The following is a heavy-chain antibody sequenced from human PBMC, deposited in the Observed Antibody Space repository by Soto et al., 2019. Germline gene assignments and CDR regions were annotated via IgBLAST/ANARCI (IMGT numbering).Heavy chain of an antibody. CDR3: ARDPREGYSYGPFDY. J-gene: IGHJ4*02. CDR2: INPSGGST. V-gene: IGHV1-46*01. Sequence: GASVKVSCKASGYTFTSYYMHWVRQAPGQGLEWMGIINPSGGSTSYAQKFQGRVTMTRDTSTSTVYMELSSLRSEVTAVYYCARDPREGYSYGPFDYWGQGTLVTVSS. D-gene: IGHD5-18*01. CDR1: GYTFTSYY.